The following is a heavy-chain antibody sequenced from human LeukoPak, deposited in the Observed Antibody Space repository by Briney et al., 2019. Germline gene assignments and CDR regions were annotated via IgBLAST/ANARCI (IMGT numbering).Heavy chain of an antibody. CDR2: IVVGSGHT. J-gene: IGHJ6*03. Sequence: SVKVSCKASGFTFVNSAMQWVRQARGQRLERIGWIVVGSGHTNYAQKFQERVTITRDMSTGTAYMELRSLRSEDTAVYYCAATAYYDKDYYMDVWGKGTTVIVSS. CDR3: AATAYYDKDYYMDV. CDR1: GFTFVNSA. D-gene: IGHD3-16*01. V-gene: IGHV1-58*02.